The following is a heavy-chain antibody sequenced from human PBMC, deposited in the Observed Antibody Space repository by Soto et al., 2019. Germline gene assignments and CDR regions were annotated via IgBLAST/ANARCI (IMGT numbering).Heavy chain of an antibody. V-gene: IGHV3-23*01. CDR2: VSTSGTNT. J-gene: IGHJ3*01. D-gene: IGHD3-22*01. CDR3: AKGRDSTGYYSNAFDL. CDR1: GFTFSNYA. Sequence: EVQLLESGGGLLQPGGSLRLSCAASGFTFSNYAMHWVRQAPGKGLEWVSGVSTSGTNTYYADAVKGRLAISRDKSRNTLYLQMNILRAEDTGVYYCAKGRDSTGYYSNAFDLWGQGTMVIVPS.